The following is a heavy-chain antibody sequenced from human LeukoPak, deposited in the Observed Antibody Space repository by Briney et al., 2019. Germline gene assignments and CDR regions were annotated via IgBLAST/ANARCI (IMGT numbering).Heavy chain of an antibody. J-gene: IGHJ4*02. Sequence: SETLSHTCTVSGGSISSYYWSWIRQPAGKGLEWIGRIYTSGSTNYNPSLKSRVTMSVAPSKNQFSLKLSSVTAADTAVYYCARASTVVGATDEGYYFDYWGQGTLVTVSS. CDR3: ARASTVVGATDEGYYFDY. D-gene: IGHD1-26*01. V-gene: IGHV4-4*07. CDR1: GGSISSYY. CDR2: IYTSGST.